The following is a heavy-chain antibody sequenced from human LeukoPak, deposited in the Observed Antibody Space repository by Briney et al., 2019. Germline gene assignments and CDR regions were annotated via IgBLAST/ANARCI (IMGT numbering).Heavy chain of an antibody. CDR1: GFTFSSYW. J-gene: IGHJ1*01. Sequence: PGGSLRLSCAASGFTFSSYWMHWVRQAPGKGLMWVSGINTDGSSTMYADSVKGRFTISRDNAKNTLYLQMNSLRGEDTAVYHCYSANAEHWGQGTLVTVSS. CDR2: INTDGSST. V-gene: IGHV3-74*03. CDR3: YSANAEH. D-gene: IGHD4-11*01.